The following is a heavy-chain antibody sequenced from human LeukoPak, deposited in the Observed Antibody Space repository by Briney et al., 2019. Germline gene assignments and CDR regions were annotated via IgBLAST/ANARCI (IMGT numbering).Heavy chain of an antibody. CDR2: ISGSGSTI. V-gene: IGHV3-48*01. CDR1: GFTFSSYT. D-gene: IGHD5-12*01. CDR3: ARGPSGYHNT. Sequence: SGGSLRLSCAASGFTFSSYTMNWVRQAPGKGLEWVSYISGSGSTIYYADSVKGRFTISRDNSKNTLYLQMNSLRAEDTAVYYCARGPSGYHNTGGQGTLVTVSS. J-gene: IGHJ4*02.